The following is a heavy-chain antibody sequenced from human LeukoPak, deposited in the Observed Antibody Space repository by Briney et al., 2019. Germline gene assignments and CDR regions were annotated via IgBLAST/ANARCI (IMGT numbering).Heavy chain of an antibody. CDR2: ISYDGSNR. CDR1: GFTFSSYA. D-gene: IGHD3-3*01. J-gene: IGHJ5*02. Sequence: GGSLRLSCAAPGFTFSSYAMHWVRQAPGKGLEWVAVISYDGSNRNYADFVKGRFTISRDNSKNTLSLQLNSLRAEDTAVYYCASQIDGGIHWFDPWGQGTLVTVSS. CDR3: ASQIDGGIHWFDP. V-gene: IGHV3-30-3*01.